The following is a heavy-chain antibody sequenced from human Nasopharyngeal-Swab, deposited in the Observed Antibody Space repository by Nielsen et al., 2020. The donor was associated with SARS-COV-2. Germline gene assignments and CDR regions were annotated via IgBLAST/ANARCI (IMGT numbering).Heavy chain of an antibody. CDR2: FDPEDGET. J-gene: IGHJ4*02. V-gene: IGHV1-24*01. CDR3: ATISGGRDVYFDY. CDR1: GYSLTELS. Sequence: ASVQVSCKVSGYSLTELSMHWVRQAPGKGLEWMGGFDPEDGETIYAQKFQGRVTMTEDTSTDTAYMELSSLRSEDKAVYYCATISGGRDVYFDYWGQGTLVTVSS. D-gene: IGHD2-15*01.